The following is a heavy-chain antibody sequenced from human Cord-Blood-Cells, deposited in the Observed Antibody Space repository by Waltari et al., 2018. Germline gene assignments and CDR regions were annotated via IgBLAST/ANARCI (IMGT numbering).Heavy chain of an antibody. V-gene: IGHV3-30*18. CDR3: AKDPYWGSLDYFDY. CDR2: KSNDGSHK. J-gene: IGHJ4*02. Sequence: QVQLVESGGGVVQPGRSLRLSCAASGFTFSSYGMHWVRQAPGKGLEWVAVKSNDGSHKYYADSVKGRFTICRDNSKNTLYLQMNSLRAEDTAVYYCAKDPYWGSLDYFDYWGQGTLVTVSS. D-gene: IGHD7-27*01. CDR1: GFTFSSYG.